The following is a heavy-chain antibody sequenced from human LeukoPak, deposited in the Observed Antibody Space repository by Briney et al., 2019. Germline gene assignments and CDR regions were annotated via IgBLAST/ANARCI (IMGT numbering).Heavy chain of an antibody. Sequence: GGSRRLSWAASEFTLSGSDVHWVHQTSGKGLEWVGHIRSTAHNYATAYAASVKGKFIISRDDSKNTAYLQMNSLKAEDTAVYYCFVDGGYWGQGTLVTVSS. V-gene: IGHV3-73*01. CDR1: EFTLSGSD. CDR2: IRSTAHNYAT. D-gene: IGHD4-23*01. J-gene: IGHJ4*02. CDR3: FVDGGY.